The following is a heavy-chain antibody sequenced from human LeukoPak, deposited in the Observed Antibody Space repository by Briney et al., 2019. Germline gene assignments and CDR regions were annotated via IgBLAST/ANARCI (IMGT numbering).Heavy chain of an antibody. CDR3: AKDRLWLDY. CDR1: GFTFSSYA. J-gene: IGHJ4*02. V-gene: IGHV3-23*01. D-gene: IGHD2-21*01. CDR2: INGSGGST. Sequence: GGSLRLSCAASGFTFSSYAMSWVRQAPGKGLEWVSAINGSGGSTYYADSVTGRFTICRDKSKNTLYLQMNSLRAEDTAVYYCAKDRLWLDYWGQGTLVTVSP.